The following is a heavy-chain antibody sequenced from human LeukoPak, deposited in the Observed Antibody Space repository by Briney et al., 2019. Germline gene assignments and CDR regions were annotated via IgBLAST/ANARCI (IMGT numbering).Heavy chain of an antibody. CDR2: INPSGGNT. CDR3: ARGVLYSGYNRDFDY. J-gene: IGHJ4*02. D-gene: IGHD5-12*01. CDR1: GYTFSSYY. Sequence: ASVKVSCKASGYTFSSYYMHWVRQAPGQGLEWMGIINPSGGNTNYAQKFQGRVTMTRETSTSTVYMELSSLTSEDTAVYYCARGVLYSGYNRDFDYWGQGTLVTVSS. V-gene: IGHV1-46*01.